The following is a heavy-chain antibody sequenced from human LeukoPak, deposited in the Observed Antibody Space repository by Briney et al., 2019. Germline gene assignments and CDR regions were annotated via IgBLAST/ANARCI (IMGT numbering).Heavy chain of an antibody. CDR1: RFTFSNFA. D-gene: IGHD1-26*01. CDR2: ITASGDHT. CDR3: ARVSGTYYPWFDS. J-gene: IGHJ5*01. Sequence: GGFLRPSCAASRFTFSNFAMSWVRQAPGKGLEWVSTITASGDHTHYTDSVKGRFTISRDNSKNSLYLQMNSLRAEDTAVYYCARVSGTYYPWFDSWGQGTLVTVSS. V-gene: IGHV3-23*01.